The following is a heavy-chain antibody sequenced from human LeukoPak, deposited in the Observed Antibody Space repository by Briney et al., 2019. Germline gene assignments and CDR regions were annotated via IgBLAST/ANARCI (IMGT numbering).Heavy chain of an antibody. CDR2: MNPNSGKT. CDR3: ARDFAPRYYDFWSGSPRRFDY. V-gene: IGHV1-8*01. D-gene: IGHD3-3*01. J-gene: IGHJ4*02. Sequence: ASVKVSCKASGYTFTSYDINWVGQATGQGLEWMGWMNPNSGKTGYGQKFQGRVTMTRSTSISTAYMELSSLRSEDTAVYYCARDFAPRYYDFWSGSPRRFDYWGQGTLVTVSS. CDR1: GYTFTSYD.